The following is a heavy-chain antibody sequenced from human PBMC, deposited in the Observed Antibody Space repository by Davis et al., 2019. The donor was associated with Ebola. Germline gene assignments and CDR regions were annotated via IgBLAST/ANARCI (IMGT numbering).Heavy chain of an antibody. Sequence: PSETLSLTCTVSAGSITSRSYYWGWIRQPPGKGLEWIGNFYSSGSTYYNPSLKSRVTMSGDTSKNHFSLKLSSVTAADTAVYYCVNWNSYFDYWGQGILVTVSS. V-gene: IGHV4-39*02. D-gene: IGHD1-1*01. J-gene: IGHJ4*02. CDR1: AGSITSRSYY. CDR3: VNWNSYFDY. CDR2: FYSSGST.